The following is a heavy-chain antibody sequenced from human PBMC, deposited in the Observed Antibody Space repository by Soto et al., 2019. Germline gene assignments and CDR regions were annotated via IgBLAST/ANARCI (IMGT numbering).Heavy chain of an antibody. J-gene: IGHJ4*02. CDR3: VAKLGTTHYFDF. D-gene: IGHD7-27*01. CDR1: GGAVSSSTDY. CDR2: IYHTGST. Sequence: SETLSLTCTVSGGAVSSSTDYWGRIRQHPVKGLEWIGYIYHTGSTYYNPSLQSRLIMSIDTSKNQFSLHLYSVTAADTAVYFCVAKLGTTHYFDFWGQGSLVTVSS. V-gene: IGHV4-31*03.